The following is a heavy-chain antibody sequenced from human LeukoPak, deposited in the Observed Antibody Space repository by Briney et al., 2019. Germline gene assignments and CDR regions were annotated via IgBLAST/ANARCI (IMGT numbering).Heavy chain of an antibody. CDR3: ARVRIAVADRYYFDY. Sequence: SETLSLTCTVSGGSISSYYWSWIRQPAGKGLEWIGRIYTSGSTNYNPSLKSRVTMSVDTSKNQFSLKLSSVTAADTAVYYCARVRIAVADRYYFDYWGQGTLVTVSS. D-gene: IGHD6-19*01. V-gene: IGHV4-4*07. J-gene: IGHJ4*02. CDR2: IYTSGST. CDR1: GGSISSYY.